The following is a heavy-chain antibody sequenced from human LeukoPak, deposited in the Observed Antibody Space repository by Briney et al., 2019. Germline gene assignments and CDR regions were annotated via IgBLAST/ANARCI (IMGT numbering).Heavy chain of an antibody. D-gene: IGHD3-3*01. CDR2: IYYSGST. Sequence: SETLSLTCTVSGGSISSYYWSWLRQPPGKGLEWIGYIYYSGSTNYNPSLKSRVTISVDTSKNQFSLKLSSVTAADTAVYYCASYDFWSGSQYWGQGTLVTVSS. J-gene: IGHJ4*02. CDR1: GGSISSYY. V-gene: IGHV4-59*08. CDR3: ASYDFWSGSQY.